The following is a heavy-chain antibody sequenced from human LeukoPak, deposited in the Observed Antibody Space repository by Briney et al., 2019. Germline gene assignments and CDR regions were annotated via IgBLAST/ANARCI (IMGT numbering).Heavy chain of an antibody. D-gene: IGHD3-22*01. CDR2: IYTSGST. CDR3: ARGDTYYYDSSGYLIY. J-gene: IGHJ4*02. Sequence: SETLSLTCTVSGGSISSGSYYGSWIRQPAGKGLEWIGRIYTSGSTNYNPSLKSRVTISVDTSKNQFSLKLSSVTAADTAVYYCARGDTYYYDSSGYLIYWGQGTLVTVSS. CDR1: GGSISSGSYY. V-gene: IGHV4-61*02.